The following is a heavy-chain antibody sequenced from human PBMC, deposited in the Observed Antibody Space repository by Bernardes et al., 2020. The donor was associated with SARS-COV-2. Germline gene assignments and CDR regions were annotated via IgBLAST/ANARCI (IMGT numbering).Heavy chain of an antibody. CDR1: GFTFNNFG. V-gene: IGHV3-30*18. D-gene: IGHD5-18*01. Sequence: GGSLRLSCAASGFTFNNFGMHWVRQAPGRGLEWVAVISYEGSKKYYADSLEGRFTISKDNSKNTVYLQMNNLRSEDTAIYYCAKVQAIFWIRPYNSGMDVWGRGTTVTVSS. CDR2: ISYEGSKK. CDR3: AKVQAIFWIRPYNSGMDV. J-gene: IGHJ6*02.